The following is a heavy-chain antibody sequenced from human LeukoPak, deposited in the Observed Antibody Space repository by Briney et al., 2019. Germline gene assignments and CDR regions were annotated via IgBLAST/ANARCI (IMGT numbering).Heavy chain of an antibody. CDR1: GGSISSGGYY. CDR3: ARGLYYYDSSGSYNRFDP. V-gene: IGHV4-31*03. Sequence: SETLSLTCTVSGGSISSGGYYWSWIRQHPGKGLEWIGYIYYSGSTYYNPSLKSRVTISVDTSKNQFSLKLSSVTAADTAVYYCARGLYYYDSSGSYNRFDPWGQGTLVTVSS. CDR2: IYYSGST. D-gene: IGHD3-22*01. J-gene: IGHJ5*02.